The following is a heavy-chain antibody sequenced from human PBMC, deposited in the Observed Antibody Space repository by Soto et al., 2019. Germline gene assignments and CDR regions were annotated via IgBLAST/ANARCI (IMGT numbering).Heavy chain of an antibody. V-gene: IGHV4-39*01. D-gene: IGHD3-9*01. CDR3: ARLDYDILTGPPYFYY. Sequence: SETLSLTCTVSCGSISSSSYYWGWIRQPPGKGLEWIGSIYYSGSTYYNPSLKSRVTISVDTSKNQFSLKLSSVTAADTAVYYCARLDYDILTGPPYFYYWGQGTLVTVSS. CDR2: IYYSGST. J-gene: IGHJ4*02. CDR1: CGSISSSSYY.